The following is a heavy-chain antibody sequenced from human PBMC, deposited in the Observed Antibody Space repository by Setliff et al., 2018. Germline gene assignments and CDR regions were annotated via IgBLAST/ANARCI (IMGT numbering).Heavy chain of an antibody. CDR2: IYYSGST. Sequence: ETLSLTCTVSGGSISSSSYYWGWIRQPPGKGLEWIGSIYYSGSTYYNPSLKSRVTISVDTSKNQFSLKLSSVTAADTAVYYCASLPYYDSSGYSLSYYWGQGTLVTVSS. D-gene: IGHD3-22*01. J-gene: IGHJ4*02. CDR1: GGSISSSSYY. CDR3: ASLPYYDSSGYSLSYY. V-gene: IGHV4-39*01.